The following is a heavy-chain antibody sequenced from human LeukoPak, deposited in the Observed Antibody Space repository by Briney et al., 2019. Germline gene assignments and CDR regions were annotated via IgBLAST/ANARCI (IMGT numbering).Heavy chain of an antibody. CDR2: IKSKTDGGTT. D-gene: IGHD6-19*01. Sequence: GGSLRFSCAASGLTFNNAWMNWVRQAPGKGLEWVGRIKSKTDGGTTDYAAPVRGRFTISTDDSENTLYLQMNSLKTEDTAVYYCTTTFPVAGGWGQGTLVTGSS. CDR1: GLTFNNAW. CDR3: TTTFPVAGG. V-gene: IGHV3-15*01. J-gene: IGHJ4*02.